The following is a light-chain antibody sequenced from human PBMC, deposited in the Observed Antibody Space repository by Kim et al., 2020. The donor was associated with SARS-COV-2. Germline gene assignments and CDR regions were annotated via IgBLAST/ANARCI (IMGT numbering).Light chain of an antibody. CDR2: QDS. J-gene: IGLJ3*02. Sequence: SYELTQPPSVSVSPGQTASITCSGDKLGDKYACWYQQKPGQSPVLVIYQDSKRPSGIPERFSGSNSGNTATLTISGTQAMDEADYYCQAWASSTWVFGGGTQLTVL. CDR3: QAWASSTWV. CDR1: KLGDKY. V-gene: IGLV3-1*01.